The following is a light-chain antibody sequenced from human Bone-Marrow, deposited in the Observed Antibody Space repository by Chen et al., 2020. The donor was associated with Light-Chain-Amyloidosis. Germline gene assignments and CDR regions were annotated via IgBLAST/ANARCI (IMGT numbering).Light chain of an antibody. J-gene: IGKJ2*01. CDR3: MQALQTPYT. CDR2: LGS. Sequence: DIVMTQSPLSLPVTPGEPASISCRSSQSLLQSNGYNYLDWYLQKPGQSPQLLIYLGSNRASGVPDRFRGSGSGTDFTLKISRVEAKDVGVYYCMQALQTPYTFGQGTKLEIK. CDR1: QSLLQSNGYNY. V-gene: IGKV2-28*01.